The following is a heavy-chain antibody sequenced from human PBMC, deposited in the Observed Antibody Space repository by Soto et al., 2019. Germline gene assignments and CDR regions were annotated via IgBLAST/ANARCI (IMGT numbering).Heavy chain of an antibody. V-gene: IGHV1-18*01. J-gene: IGHJ6*02. CDR2: ISAYNGNT. CDR3: ARDNCSGGSCSSIDDYYGMDV. Sequence: ASVKVSCKASGYTFTSYGISWVRQAPGQGLEWMGWISAYNGNTNYAQKLQGRVTMTTDESTSTAYMELSSLRSEDTAVYYCARDNCSGGSCSSIDDYYGMDVWGQGTTVTVS. D-gene: IGHD2-15*01. CDR1: GYTFTSYG.